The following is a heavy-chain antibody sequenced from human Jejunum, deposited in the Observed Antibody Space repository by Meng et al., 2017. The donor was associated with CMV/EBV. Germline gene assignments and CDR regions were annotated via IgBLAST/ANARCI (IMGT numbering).Heavy chain of an antibody. Sequence: KASGGTFSSYAISWVRQAPGQGLEWMGGIIPIFGTTNYAQKFQGRVTITTDESTSTAYMELSSLRSEDTAVYYCARSPKQQLENSDYWGQGTLVTVSS. CDR3: ARSPKQQLENSDY. D-gene: IGHD6-13*01. CDR2: IIPIFGTT. V-gene: IGHV1-69*05. J-gene: IGHJ4*02. CDR1: GGTFSSYA.